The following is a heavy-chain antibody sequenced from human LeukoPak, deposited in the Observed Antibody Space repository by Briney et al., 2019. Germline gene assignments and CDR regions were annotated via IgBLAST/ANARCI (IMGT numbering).Heavy chain of an antibody. D-gene: IGHD3-16*01. CDR1: GFTFSSYW. CDR3: ARFYGGSAFDI. J-gene: IGHJ3*02. V-gene: IGHV3-74*01. CDR2: INSDGSST. Sequence: GGSLRLSCAASGFTFSSYWMHWVRQAPGKGLVWVSRINSDGSSTSYAGSVKGRFTISRDNAKNTLYLHMNSLRGEDTAVYYCARFYGGSAFDIWGQGTMVTVSS.